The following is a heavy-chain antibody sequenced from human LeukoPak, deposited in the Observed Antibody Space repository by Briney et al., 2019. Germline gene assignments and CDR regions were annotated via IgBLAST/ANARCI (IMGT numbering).Heavy chain of an antibody. Sequence: GGSLRLSCAASGFTVSTYYMSWVRQAPGQGLEWVSVLYIDGTTYYVDSVRGRFAIPRDNSKNTLYLQMNSLRAEDSALYFCARCTNSSDDNGYYQLVHYYGLDVWGQGTTVTVSS. CDR3: ARCTNSSDDNGYYQLVHYYGLDV. CDR2: LYIDGTT. CDR1: GFTVSTYY. J-gene: IGHJ6*02. D-gene: IGHD3-22*01. V-gene: IGHV3-66*01.